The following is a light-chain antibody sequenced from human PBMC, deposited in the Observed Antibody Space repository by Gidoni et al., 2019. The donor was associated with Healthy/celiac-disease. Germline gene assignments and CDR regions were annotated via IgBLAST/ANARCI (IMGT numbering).Light chain of an antibody. Sequence: DIQMTQSPSSLSASVGDRVTITCLASQSISSYLNWYQQKPGKAPKLLIYAASSLQSGVPSRFSGSGSGTDFTLTISSLQPEDFATYYCQQSYSTPPSWTFGQGTKVEIK. J-gene: IGKJ1*01. V-gene: IGKV1-39*01. CDR3: QQSYSTPPSWT. CDR1: QSISSY. CDR2: AAS.